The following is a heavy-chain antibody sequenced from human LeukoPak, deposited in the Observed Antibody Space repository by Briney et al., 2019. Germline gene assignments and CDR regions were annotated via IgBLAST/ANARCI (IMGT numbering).Heavy chain of an antibody. CDR3: ATNAVGGYHSYFQH. Sequence: ASVKVSCKVSGYTLTELSMHWVRQAPGRGLEWMGGFDPEDGETIYAQKFQGRVTMTEETSTDTAYMELSSLRSEDTAVYYCATNAVGGYHSYFQHWGQGTLVTVSS. D-gene: IGHD3-22*01. V-gene: IGHV1-24*01. CDR2: FDPEDGET. CDR1: GYTLTELS. J-gene: IGHJ1*01.